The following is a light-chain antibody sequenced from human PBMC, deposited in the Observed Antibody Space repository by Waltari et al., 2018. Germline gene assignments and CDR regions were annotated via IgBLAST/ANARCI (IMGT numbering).Light chain of an antibody. CDR3: QQYHFTPYT. CDR2: GAS. J-gene: IGKJ2*01. V-gene: IGKV1-NL1*01. CDR1: QGISNS. Sequence: DIQMTQSPSSLSASVGDRVTITCRASQGISNSLAWYQQKPGKAPKLLLYGASRLESGVPPRFSGSGSGTDYTLTISSLQPDDFATYYCQQYHFTPYTFGQGTKLDIK.